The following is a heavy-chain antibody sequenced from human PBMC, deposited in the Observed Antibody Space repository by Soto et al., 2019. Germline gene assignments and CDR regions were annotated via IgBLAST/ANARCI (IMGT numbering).Heavy chain of an antibody. CDR3: AGDERYSSGWYGAFDI. V-gene: IGHV1-18*01. D-gene: IGHD6-19*01. Sequence: ASVKVSCKASGYTFTSYGISWVRQAPGQGLEWMGWISAYNGNTNYAQKLQGRVTMTTDTSTSTAYMELRSLRSDDTAVYYCAGDERYSSGWYGAFDIWGRGTMVTVS. CDR1: GYTFTSYG. CDR2: ISAYNGNT. J-gene: IGHJ3*02.